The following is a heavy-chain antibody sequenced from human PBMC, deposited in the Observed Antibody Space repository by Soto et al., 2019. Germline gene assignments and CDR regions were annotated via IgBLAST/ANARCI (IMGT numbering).Heavy chain of an antibody. D-gene: IGHD2-8*01. J-gene: IGHJ5*02. CDR3: ARYCTNGVCNNWFDP. CDR1: GYSFTSYW. CDR2: IYPGDSDT. V-gene: IGHV5-51*01. Sequence: GESLKISCKGSGYSFTSYWIGWVRQMPGKGLEWMGIIYPGDSDTRYSPSFQGQVTISADKSISTAYLQWSSLKASDTAMYYCARYCTNGVCNNWFDPWGQGTLVTVSS.